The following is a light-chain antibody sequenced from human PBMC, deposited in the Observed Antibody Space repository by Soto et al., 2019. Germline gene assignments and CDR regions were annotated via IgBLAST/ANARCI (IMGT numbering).Light chain of an antibody. CDR1: ESISSW. Sequence: DIQMTQSPSTLSASVGDRVSITCRASESISSWLAWYQQKSGKAPNLLIYDASTLESGVPSRFSGTRSGTDFTLTISSLQPDDFAAYFCQQYHDYPRTFGQGTKVEIK. CDR2: DAS. CDR3: QQYHDYPRT. J-gene: IGKJ1*01. V-gene: IGKV1-5*01.